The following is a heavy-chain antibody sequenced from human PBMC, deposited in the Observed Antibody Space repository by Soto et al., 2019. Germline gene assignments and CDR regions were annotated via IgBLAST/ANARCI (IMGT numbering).Heavy chain of an antibody. CDR2: INPSGGST. CDR1: GYTFTSYY. D-gene: IGHD3-22*01. V-gene: IGHV1-46*01. CDR3: ARGNMIVVVPWHYYYGMDV. Sequence: VASVEVSYQASGYTFTSYYMHLVRQAPGQGLEWMGMINPSGGSTSYAQKFQGRDTMTRDRSTSTVYMELSSLRSEDTAVYYCARGNMIVVVPWHYYYGMDVWGQGTTVTVSS. J-gene: IGHJ6*02.